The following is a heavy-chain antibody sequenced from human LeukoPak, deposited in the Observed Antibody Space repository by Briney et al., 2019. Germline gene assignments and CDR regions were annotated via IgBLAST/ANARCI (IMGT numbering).Heavy chain of an antibody. CDR3: AKGGATVIDY. V-gene: IGHV3-74*01. D-gene: IGHD4-17*01. CDR2: ISSDGSSS. J-gene: IGHJ4*02. Sequence: GGSLRLSCAASGFTFSSYWMHWVRQAPGKGLVWVSDISSDGSSSTYADSVKGRFTISRDNAKNTLYLQMNSLRAEDTAVYYCAKGGATVIDYWGQGTLVTASS. CDR1: GFTFSSYW.